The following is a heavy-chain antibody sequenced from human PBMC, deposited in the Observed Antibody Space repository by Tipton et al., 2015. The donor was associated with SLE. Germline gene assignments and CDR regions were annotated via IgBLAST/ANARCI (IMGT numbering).Heavy chain of an antibody. V-gene: IGHV3-11*04. CDR3: ARDIGAFDI. J-gene: IGHJ3*02. CDR1: GFTFSAYF. CDR2: ISPGGYDK. D-gene: IGHD2-15*01. Sequence: GSLRLSCAASGFTFSAYFMTWVRQAPGKGLEWLSYISPGGYDKYYADSMRGRITISRDNAKNSLYLQINSLRAEDTAVYYCARDIGAFDIWGQGTTVTVSS.